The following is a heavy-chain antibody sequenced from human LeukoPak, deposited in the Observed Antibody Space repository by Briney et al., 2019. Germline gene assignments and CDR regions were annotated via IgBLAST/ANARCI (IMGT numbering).Heavy chain of an antibody. CDR3: AKDKLATTTNGVDV. D-gene: IGHD5-24*01. CDR2: IKQDGSEK. V-gene: IGHV3-7*01. Sequence: GGSLRLSCAASGFTFSSYWMSWVRQAPGKGLEWVANIKQDGSEKYYADSVKGRFTISRDNSKNTLSLQMNSLRAEDTAVYYCAKDKLATTTNGVDVWGQGTTIIVSS. CDR1: GFTFSSYW. J-gene: IGHJ6*02.